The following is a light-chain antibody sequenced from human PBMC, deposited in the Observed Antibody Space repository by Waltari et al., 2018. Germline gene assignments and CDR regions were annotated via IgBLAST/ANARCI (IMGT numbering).Light chain of an antibody. Sequence: QSALTQPASVSGSPGQSITISCTGSSGYVGGYNYVSWYQQYPGSAPKLIIYDVNKRPSGVSYRFSGSKSGNTASLTISGLQGEDEADYYCFSYTASDAWLFGGGTKLTVL. CDR3: FSYTASDAWL. CDR1: SGYVGGYNY. CDR2: DVN. J-gene: IGLJ3*02. V-gene: IGLV2-14*01.